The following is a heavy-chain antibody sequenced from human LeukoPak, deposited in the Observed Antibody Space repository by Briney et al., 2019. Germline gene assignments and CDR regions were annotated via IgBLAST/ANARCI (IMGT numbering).Heavy chain of an antibody. CDR3: ARRGYSTPCDY. Sequence: PSETLSLTCTVSGGSISSSSYYWGWIRQPPGKGLEWIGGIYYSGSTYYNPSLESRVTISVDTSKNQFSLKLSSVTAADTAVYYCARRGYSTPCDYWGQGTLVTVSS. V-gene: IGHV4-39*01. CDR1: GGSISSSSYY. J-gene: IGHJ4*02. CDR2: IYYSGST. D-gene: IGHD6-13*01.